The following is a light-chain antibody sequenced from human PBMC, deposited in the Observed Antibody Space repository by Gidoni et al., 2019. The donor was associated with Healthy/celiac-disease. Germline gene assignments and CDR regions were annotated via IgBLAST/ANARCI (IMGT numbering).Light chain of an antibody. CDR1: QSVLYSSNNKNY. Sequence: DIVITQSPYSLAVSLGERATINCKASQSVLYSSNNKNYLAWYQQKPGQPPKLLIYWASTRESGVPDRFSGSGSGTDFTLTISSLQAEDVAVYYCQQYYSTPLTFSGGTKVEIK. CDR3: QQYYSTPLT. J-gene: IGKJ4*01. V-gene: IGKV4-1*01. CDR2: WAS.